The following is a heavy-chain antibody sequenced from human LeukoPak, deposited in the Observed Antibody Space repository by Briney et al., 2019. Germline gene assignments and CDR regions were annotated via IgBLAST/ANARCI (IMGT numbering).Heavy chain of an antibody. CDR3: ARDRVLTGSKDYYYYGMDV. CDR1: GGSISSGDYY. CDR2: IYYSGST. J-gene: IGHJ6*04. Sequence: SETLSLTCTVSGGSISSGDYYWSWIRQPPGKGLEWIGYIYYSGSTYYSPSLKSRVTISVDTSKNQFSLKLSSVTAADTAVYYCARDRVLTGSKDYYYYGMDVWGKGTTVTVSS. D-gene: IGHD3-9*01. V-gene: IGHV4-30-4*01.